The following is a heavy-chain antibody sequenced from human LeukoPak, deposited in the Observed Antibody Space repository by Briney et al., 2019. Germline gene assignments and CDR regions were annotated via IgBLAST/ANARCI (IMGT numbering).Heavy chain of an antibody. D-gene: IGHD5-18*01. V-gene: IGHV3-74*01. Sequence: GGSLRLSCAASGFSFSVYWMHWVRQAPGKGPVWVSRIKTDGSITNYADSVKGRFTISRDNAKNSLYLQMNSLTAEDTAVYYCARLQLDHFYFDYWGQGTLVTVSS. CDR1: GFSFSVYW. CDR3: ARLQLDHFYFDY. J-gene: IGHJ4*02. CDR2: IKTDGSIT.